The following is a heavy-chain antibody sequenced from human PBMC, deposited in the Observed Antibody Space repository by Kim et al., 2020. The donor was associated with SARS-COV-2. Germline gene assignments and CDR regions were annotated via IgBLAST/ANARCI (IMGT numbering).Heavy chain of an antibody. CDR1: GGTFSSYA. CDR3: ARVGCGGDCLLPSAFYYYYGMDV. D-gene: IGHD2-21*02. V-gene: IGHV1-69*13. CDR2: IIPIFGTA. Sequence: SVKVSCKASGGTFSSYAISWVRQAPGQGLEWMGGIIPIFGTANYAQKFQGRVTITADESTSTAYMELSSLRSEDTAVYYCARVGCGGDCLLPSAFYYYYGMDVWGQGTTVTVSS. J-gene: IGHJ6*02.